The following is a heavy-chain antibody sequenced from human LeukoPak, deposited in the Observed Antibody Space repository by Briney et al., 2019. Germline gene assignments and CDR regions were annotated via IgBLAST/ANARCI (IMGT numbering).Heavy chain of an antibody. V-gene: IGHV3-7*01. J-gene: IGHJ4*02. D-gene: IGHD1-26*01. CDR1: GFTFSSYW. CDR3: ARWSLGDY. Sequence: GGSLRLSCAASGFTFSSYWISWVRQAPGKGLEWVANIKPDGSDQYYVDSVKGRFTISRDNAKNSLYLQMNSLRAEDTAVYYCARWSLGDYWGQGTLVTVSS. CDR2: IKPDGSDQ.